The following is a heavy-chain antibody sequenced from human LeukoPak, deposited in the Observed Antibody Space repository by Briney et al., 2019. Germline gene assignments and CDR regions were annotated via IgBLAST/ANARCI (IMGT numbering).Heavy chain of an antibody. V-gene: IGHV4-30-2*01. CDR3: ARGAKYCTNGVCYTGWFDP. CDR1: GGSISSGGYG. J-gene: IGHJ5*02. Sequence: SQTLSLTCAVSGGSISSGGYGWGWIRQPPGKGLEWIGYIYDSGSTYYNPSLQSRVTISVDRSTNQFSLKLSSVTAADTAVYYCARGAKYCTNGVCYTGWFDPWGQGTLVTVSS. D-gene: IGHD2-8*01. CDR2: IYDSGST.